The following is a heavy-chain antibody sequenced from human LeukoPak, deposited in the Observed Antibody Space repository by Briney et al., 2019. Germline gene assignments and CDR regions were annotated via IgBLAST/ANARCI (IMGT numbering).Heavy chain of an antibody. CDR3: ATDASSSGGVSRRVLDY. J-gene: IGHJ4*02. V-gene: IGHV1-24*01. Sequence: ASVTVSRTFSVYTLTEISMHCVRQSPRKGLGWVGGFDPEDGETIYAKKFQGRVTMTEDTSTDTAYMELSSLRSEDTAVYYCATDASSSGGVSRRVLDYWGQGTLVTVSS. CDR1: VYTLTEIS. CDR2: FDPEDGET. D-gene: IGHD6-6*01.